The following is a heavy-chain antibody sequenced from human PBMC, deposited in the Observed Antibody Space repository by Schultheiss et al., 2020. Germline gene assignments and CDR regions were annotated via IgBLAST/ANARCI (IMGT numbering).Heavy chain of an antibody. J-gene: IGHJ4*02. CDR2: FNPSSGST. D-gene: IGHD5-24*01. Sequence: ASVKVSCKASGYTLTRYYMHWVRQAPGQGLEWMGIFNPSSGSTNYAQKFQGRATMTRDTSTSTVYMELSSLRSEDTAVYYCGRDRDGYSHAFDYWGQGTLVTVSS. CDR3: GRDRDGYSHAFDY. V-gene: IGHV1-46*03. CDR1: GYTLTRYY.